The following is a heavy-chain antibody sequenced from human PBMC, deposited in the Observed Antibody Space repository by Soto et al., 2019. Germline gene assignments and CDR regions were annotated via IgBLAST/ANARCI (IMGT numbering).Heavy chain of an antibody. D-gene: IGHD1-26*01. V-gene: IGHV3-11*01. J-gene: IGHJ4*02. CDR1: GFIFSDYY. CDR2: ISSSGNSI. CDR3: ATLGPARLLAS. Sequence: KPGGSLRLSCAGSGFIFSDYYMSWIRQAPGKGLEWVSYISSSGNSIYYADSVKGRFTISRDNAKNSLSLQMNSLRAEDTAVYYCATLGPARLLASWGQGTLVTVSS.